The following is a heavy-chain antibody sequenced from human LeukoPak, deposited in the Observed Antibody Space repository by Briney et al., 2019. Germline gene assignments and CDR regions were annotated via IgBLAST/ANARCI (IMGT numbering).Heavy chain of an antibody. Sequence: GGSLRLSCAASGFTVSSTYMSWVRQAPGKGLEWVANIKTDGSEKYYVDSVKGRFTISRDNAKNSLYLQMNSLRAEDTAVYYCASSSDSSGWTRYGMDVWGQGTTVTVSS. CDR2: IKTDGSEK. CDR1: GFTVSSTY. V-gene: IGHV3-7*01. D-gene: IGHD6-19*01. J-gene: IGHJ6*02. CDR3: ASSSDSSGWTRYGMDV.